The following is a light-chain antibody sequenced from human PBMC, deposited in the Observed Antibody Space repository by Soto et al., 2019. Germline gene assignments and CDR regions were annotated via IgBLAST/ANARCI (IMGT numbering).Light chain of an antibody. CDR2: KAS. CDR3: QQYDTYWT. V-gene: IGKV1-5*03. J-gene: IGKJ1*01. Sequence: DIQMTQSPSTLSASVGDRVIITCRASQSISSWLAWYQQKPGKAPNLLIYKASSLKSGVPSRFSGSGSGTEFTLTISSLQPDDFATYYCQQYDTYWTFGQGTKVDI. CDR1: QSISSW.